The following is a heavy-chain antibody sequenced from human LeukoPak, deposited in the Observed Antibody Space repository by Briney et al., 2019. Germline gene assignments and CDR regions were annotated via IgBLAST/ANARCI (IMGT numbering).Heavy chain of an antibody. CDR1: GFTLSDYW. D-gene: IGHD1-14*01. CDR3: ARDANTDLTLDY. Sequence: GGSLRLSCAASGFTLSDYWVHWVRHVPGRGLVWVSCINSDGSDTRYADSVKGRLTISRDNAKNTVYLQMNSLRAEDTAVYYCARDANTDLTLDYWGQGTPVTVSS. CDR2: INSDGSDT. J-gene: IGHJ4*02. V-gene: IGHV3-74*01.